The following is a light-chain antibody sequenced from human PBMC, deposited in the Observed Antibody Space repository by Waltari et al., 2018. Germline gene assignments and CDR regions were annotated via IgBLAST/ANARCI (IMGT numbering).Light chain of an antibody. J-gene: IGLJ1*01. Sequence: SYVLTQPPSVSVAPGQTARITCGGNNIGSKSIHWYQQKSGQAPVMVVYDDSDRPSGIPERFSGSKSGTTATLTISGVEAGDEADYYCQVWDTNSDHLYVFGSGTKVTVL. V-gene: IGLV3-21*02. CDR2: DDS. CDR3: QVWDTNSDHLYV. CDR1: NIGSKS.